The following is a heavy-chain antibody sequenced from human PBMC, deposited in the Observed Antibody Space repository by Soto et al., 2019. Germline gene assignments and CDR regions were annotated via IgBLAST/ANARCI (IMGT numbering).Heavy chain of an antibody. V-gene: IGHV4-34*01. Sequence: PSETLSLTCAVYGGSFSGYYWSWIRQPPGKGLEWIGEINHSGSTNYNPSLKSRVTISVDTSKNQFSLKLSSVTAADTAVYYCARARPGRTDRRLRLGESYGPLDYWGQGTLVTVSS. D-gene: IGHD3-16*01. CDR3: ARARPGRTDRRLRLGESYGPLDY. J-gene: IGHJ4*02. CDR1: GGSFSGYY. CDR2: INHSGST.